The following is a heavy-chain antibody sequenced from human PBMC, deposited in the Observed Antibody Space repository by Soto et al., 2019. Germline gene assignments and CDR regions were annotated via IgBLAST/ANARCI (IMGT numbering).Heavy chain of an antibody. D-gene: IGHD3-10*01. J-gene: IGHJ3*02. CDR1: GGTFSSYA. CDR3: ARGKEITMVRGVINAFDI. V-gene: IGHV1-69*13. CDR2: IIPIFGTA. Sequence: SVKVSCKASGGTFSSYAISWVRQAPGQGLEWMGGIIPIFGTANYAQKFQGRVTITADESTSTAYMELSSLRSEDTAVYYCARGKEITMVRGVINAFDICGQGPMVTV.